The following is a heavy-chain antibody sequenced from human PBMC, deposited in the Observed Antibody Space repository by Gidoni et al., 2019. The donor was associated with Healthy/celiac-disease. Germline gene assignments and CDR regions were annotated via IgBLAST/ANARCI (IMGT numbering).Heavy chain of an antibody. Sequence: QVQLQESGPGLVKPSQTLSLTCTVSGGSISSGGYYWSWIRQHPGKGLEWIGYIYYSGSTYYNPSLKSRVTISVDTSKNQFSLKLSSVTAADTAVYYCARAGFRAVAGPINWFDPWGQGTLVTVSS. D-gene: IGHD6-19*01. CDR2: IYYSGST. CDR3: ARAGFRAVAGPINWFDP. J-gene: IGHJ5*02. V-gene: IGHV4-31*03. CDR1: GGSISSGGYY.